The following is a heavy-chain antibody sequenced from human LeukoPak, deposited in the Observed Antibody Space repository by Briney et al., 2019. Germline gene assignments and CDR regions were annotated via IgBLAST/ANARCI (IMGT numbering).Heavy chain of an antibody. Sequence: QTGGSLRLSCAASGFTFSSFSMTWVRQAPGKGLEWVSSIIVSGATYYAGSVKGRFTISRDSFRGMLFLQMDSLRVEDTAVYFCAKGSVGNADFASWGQGALVTVSS. D-gene: IGHD6-25*01. J-gene: IGHJ4*02. CDR1: GFTFSSFS. V-gene: IGHV3-23*01. CDR2: IIVSGAT. CDR3: AKGSVGNADFAS.